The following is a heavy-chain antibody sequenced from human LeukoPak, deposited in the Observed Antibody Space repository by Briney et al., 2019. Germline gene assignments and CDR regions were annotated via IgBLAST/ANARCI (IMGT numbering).Heavy chain of an antibody. Sequence: ASVKVSCKASGYTFTSYAMHWVRQAPGQRLEWMGWINAGNGNTKYSQKFQGRVTMTRDTSTSTVYMELSSLRSEDTAVYYCARAEYSSSWYYFDYWGQGTLVTVSS. V-gene: IGHV1-3*01. J-gene: IGHJ4*02. CDR2: INAGNGNT. D-gene: IGHD6-13*01. CDR1: GYTFTSYA. CDR3: ARAEYSSSWYYFDY.